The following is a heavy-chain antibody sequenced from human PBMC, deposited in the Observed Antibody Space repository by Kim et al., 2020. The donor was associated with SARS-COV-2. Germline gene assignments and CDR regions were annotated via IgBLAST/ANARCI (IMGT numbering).Heavy chain of an antibody. CDR2: IYHSGST. CDR1: GGSISSSNW. Sequence: SETLSLTCAVSGGSISSSNWWSWVRQPPGKGLEWIGEIYHSGSTNYNPSLKSRVTISVDKSKNQFSLKLSSVTAADTAVYYCARTSCSGGSCYLRLRRQGTIIDYWGQGTLVTVSS. CDR3: ARTSCSGGSCYLRLRRQGTIIDY. J-gene: IGHJ4*02. D-gene: IGHD2-15*01. V-gene: IGHV4-4*02.